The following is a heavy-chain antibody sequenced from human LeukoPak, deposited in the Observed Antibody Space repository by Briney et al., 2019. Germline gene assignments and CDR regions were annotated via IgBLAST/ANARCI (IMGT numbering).Heavy chain of an antibody. Sequence: SVKVSCKASGGTFSSYAISWVRQAPRQGLEWMGRIIPIFGTANYAQKFQGRVTITTDESTSTAYMELSSLRSEDTAVYYCARGPNLGIQQAVAFDIWGQGTMVTVSS. CDR3: ARGPNLGIQQAVAFDI. CDR1: GGTFSSYA. CDR2: IIPIFGTA. J-gene: IGHJ3*02. V-gene: IGHV1-69*05. D-gene: IGHD5-18*01.